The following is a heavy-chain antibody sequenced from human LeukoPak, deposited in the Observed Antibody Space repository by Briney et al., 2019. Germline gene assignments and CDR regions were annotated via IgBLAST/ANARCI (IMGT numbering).Heavy chain of an antibody. V-gene: IGHV4-30-4*08. CDR3: ARDRNYYDSSGYYFDY. CDR1: GGSISSGDYY. D-gene: IGHD3-22*01. J-gene: IGHJ4*02. Sequence: SQTLPLTCTVSGGSISSGDYYWSWIRQPPGKGLEWIGYIYYSGSTYYNPSLKSRVTISVGTSKNQFSLKLSSVTAADTAVYYCARDRNYYDSSGYYFDYWGQGTLVTVSS. CDR2: IYYSGST.